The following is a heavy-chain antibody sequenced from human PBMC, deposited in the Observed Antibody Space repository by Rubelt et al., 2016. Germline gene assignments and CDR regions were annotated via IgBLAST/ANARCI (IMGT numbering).Heavy chain of an antibody. V-gene: IGHV3-23*01. D-gene: IGHD5-18*01. CDR1: GFTFSSYA. J-gene: IGHJ4*02. Sequence: SGFTFSSYAMSWVRQAPGKGLEWVSAISGSGGSTYYADSVKGRFTISRDNSKNTLYLQMNSLRAEDTAVYYCARRQLWSFLFDYWGQGTLVTVSS. CDR3: ARRQLWSFLFDY. CDR2: ISGSGGST.